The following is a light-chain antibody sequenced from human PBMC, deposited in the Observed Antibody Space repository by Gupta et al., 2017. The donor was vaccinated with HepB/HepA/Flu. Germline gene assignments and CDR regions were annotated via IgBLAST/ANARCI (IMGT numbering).Light chain of an antibody. J-gene: IGLJ2*01. CDR2: RNN. CDR1: TNNIGNQG. V-gene: IGLV10-54*04. CDR3: STWDSTLSAVL. Sequence: QAGLTQPPSVSKGLRQTATLTCTGNTNNIGNQGATWLQQHQGHPPKLLSYRNNNRPSGISERFSASRSGNTASLTITVLLPEDEADYYCSTWDSTLSAVLFGGGTKLTVL.